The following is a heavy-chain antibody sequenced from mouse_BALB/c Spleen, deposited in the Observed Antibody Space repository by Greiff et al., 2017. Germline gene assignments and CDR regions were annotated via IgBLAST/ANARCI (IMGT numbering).Heavy chain of an antibody. D-gene: IGHD2-3*01. CDR2: ISSGGST. CDR3: ARVREGVYDGYHFDY. V-gene: IGHV5-6-5*01. J-gene: IGHJ2*01. CDR1: GFTFSSYA. Sequence: EVMLVESGGGLVKPGGSLKLSCAASGFTFSSYAISWVRQTPEKRLEWVASISSGGSTYYPDSVKGRFTISRDNARNILYLQMSSLRSEDTAMYYCARVREGVYDGYHFDYWGQGTTLTVSS.